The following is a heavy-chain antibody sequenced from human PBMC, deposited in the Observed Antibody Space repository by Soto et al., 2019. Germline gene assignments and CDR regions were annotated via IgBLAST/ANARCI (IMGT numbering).Heavy chain of an antibody. D-gene: IGHD4-17*01. V-gene: IGHV4-31*03. CDR3: ARGLSVTLFDN. CDR1: GGSISTGGYY. J-gene: IGHJ4*02. Sequence: SETLCLTCTVSGGSISTGGYYWTWIRQHPGKGLEWIGYIYYSGSTYYNPSLKSRVTISVDTSKNQFSLKLSSVTAADTAVYYCARGLSVTLFDNWGQGTLVTVSS. CDR2: IYYSGST.